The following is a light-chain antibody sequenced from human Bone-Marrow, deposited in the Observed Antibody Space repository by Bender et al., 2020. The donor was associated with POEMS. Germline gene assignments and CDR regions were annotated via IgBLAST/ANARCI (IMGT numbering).Light chain of an antibody. CDR2: SSH. J-gene: IGLJ1*01. Sequence: QSVLTQPPSASGTPGQRVTISCSGGSSNIGAHAVNWYQHLPGTAPKLLIYSSHRRPSEVPDRFSGSRSGTSASLAISGLQSEDEADYYCVGWDGSLSGYVFGTGTKVTVL. CDR3: VGWDGSLSGYV. V-gene: IGLV1-44*01. CDR1: SSNIGAHA.